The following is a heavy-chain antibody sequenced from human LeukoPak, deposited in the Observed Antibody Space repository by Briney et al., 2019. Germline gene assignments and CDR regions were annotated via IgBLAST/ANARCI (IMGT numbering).Heavy chain of an antibody. CDR1: GFTFDDYA. V-gene: IGHV3-9*01. D-gene: IGHD2-2*01. Sequence: GGSLRLSCAASGFTFDDYAMHWVRQAPGKGLEWVSGISWNSGSIVYADSVKGRFTISRDNAKNSLYLQTNSLRAEDTALYYCAKVQDCSSTSCYSTYYYGMDVWGQGTTVTVSS. J-gene: IGHJ6*02. CDR2: ISWNSGSI. CDR3: AKVQDCSSTSCYSTYYYGMDV.